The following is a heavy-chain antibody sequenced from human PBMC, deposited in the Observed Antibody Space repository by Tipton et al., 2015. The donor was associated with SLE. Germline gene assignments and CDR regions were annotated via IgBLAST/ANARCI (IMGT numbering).Heavy chain of an antibody. V-gene: IGHV3-48*03. D-gene: IGHD6-19*01. Sequence: GSLRLSCAASGFTFCSYEMNWVRQAPGKGLEWVSYISSSGSTIYYADSVKGRFTISRDNSKNTLYLQMNSLRAEDTAVYYCAKDPGPPSSARWWGQGTLVTVSS. J-gene: IGHJ4*02. CDR1: GFTFCSYE. CDR3: AKDPGPPSSARW. CDR2: ISSSGSTI.